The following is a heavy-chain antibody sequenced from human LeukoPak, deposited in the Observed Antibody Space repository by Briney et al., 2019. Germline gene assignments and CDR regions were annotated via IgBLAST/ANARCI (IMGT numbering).Heavy chain of an antibody. J-gene: IGHJ3*02. CDR3: ARAPFRREQLADAFDI. D-gene: IGHD6-6*01. Sequence: SETLSLTCAVYGGSFSGYYWSWIRQPPGKGLEWIGEINHSGSTNYNPSLKSRVTISVDTSKNQFSLKLSSVTAADTAVYYCARAPFRREQLADAFDIWGQGTMVTDSS. V-gene: IGHV4-34*01. CDR2: INHSGST. CDR1: GGSFSGYY.